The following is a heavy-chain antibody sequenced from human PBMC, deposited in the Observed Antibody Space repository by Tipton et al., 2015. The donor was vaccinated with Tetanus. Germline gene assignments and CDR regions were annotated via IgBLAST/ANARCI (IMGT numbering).Heavy chain of an antibody. CDR3: AKESLWVRDGTNLDY. V-gene: IGHV3-23*01. Sequence: SLRLSCAAFGMTLSYFAMSWVRQAPGKGLEWVSGISGSGDRIFYADSVKGRFTISRDNAKNTLYLQMNSLRAEDTAVYYCAKESLWVRDGTNLDYWGQGTLVTVSS. J-gene: IGHJ4*02. CDR1: GMTLSYFA. D-gene: IGHD5-24*01. CDR2: ISGSGDRI.